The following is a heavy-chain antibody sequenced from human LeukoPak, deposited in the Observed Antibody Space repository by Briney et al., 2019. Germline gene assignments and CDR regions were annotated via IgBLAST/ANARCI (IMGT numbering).Heavy chain of an antibody. CDR3: ARQRNYDSSGYTITYFDY. CDR2: IYYSGST. J-gene: IGHJ4*02. D-gene: IGHD3-22*01. V-gene: IGHV4-59*08. CDR1: GGSISSYY. Sequence: PSETLSLTCTVSGGSISSYYWSWIRQPPGKGLEWIGYIYYSGSTNYNPSLKSRVTISVDTSKNQFSLKLSSVTAADTAVYYCARQRNYDSSGYTITYFDYWGQGTLVTVSS.